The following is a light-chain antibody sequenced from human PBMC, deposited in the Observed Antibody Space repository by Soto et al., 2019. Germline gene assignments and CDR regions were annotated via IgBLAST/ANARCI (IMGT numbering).Light chain of an antibody. Sequence: DIQMTQSPSTLSASVGDTVTITCRASQSVSDSLAWYQVKPGEAPKLLIFDVSNLETGVPSRFSGSGSGTEFSPPIRGLQPDDFATYYCQQYDYSRTFGQGTKVEIK. CDR3: QQYDYSRT. CDR2: DVS. V-gene: IGKV1-5*01. CDR1: QSVSDS. J-gene: IGKJ1*01.